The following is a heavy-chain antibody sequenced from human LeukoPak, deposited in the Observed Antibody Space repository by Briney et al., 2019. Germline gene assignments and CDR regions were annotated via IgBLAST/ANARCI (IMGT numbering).Heavy chain of an antibody. V-gene: IGHV4-39*01. CDR1: GGSISSSGYY. D-gene: IGHD3-10*01. CDR3: ARRRSTMVRGVFDAFDI. J-gene: IGHJ3*02. Sequence: SETLSLTCTVSGGSISSSGYYWGWIRQPPGKGLEWIGSINYSGTTYYNPSLKSRVTISVDTSKNQFFLKLSSVTAADTAVYYCARRRSTMVRGVFDAFDIWGQGTMVTVSS. CDR2: INYSGTT.